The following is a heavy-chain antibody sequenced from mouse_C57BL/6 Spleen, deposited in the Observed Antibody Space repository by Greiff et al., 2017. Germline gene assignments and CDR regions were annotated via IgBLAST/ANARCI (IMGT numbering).Heavy chain of an antibody. J-gene: IGHJ2*01. CDR3: ARDGDYGSSPYFDY. V-gene: IGHV5-4*01. D-gene: IGHD1-1*01. Sequence: DVQLVESGGGLVKPGGSLKLSCAASGFTFSSYAMSWVRQTPEKRLEWVATISDGGSYTYYPDNVKGRFTISRDNAKNNLYLQMSHLKSEDTAMYYCARDGDYGSSPYFDYWGQGTTLTVSS. CDR2: ISDGGSYT. CDR1: GFTFSSYA.